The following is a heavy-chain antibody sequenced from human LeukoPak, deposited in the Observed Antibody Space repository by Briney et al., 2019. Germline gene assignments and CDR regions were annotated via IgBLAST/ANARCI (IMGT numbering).Heavy chain of an antibody. Sequence: SVTLSLTCAVYGGSFSGYYWSWIRQPPGKGLELIGEINHSGSTNYNPSLKSRVTISVDTSKNQFSLKLSSVTAADTAVYYCARPLGDWGQGTLVTVSS. CDR3: ARPLGD. CDR1: GGSFSGYY. CDR2: INHSGST. J-gene: IGHJ4*02. V-gene: IGHV4-34*01. D-gene: IGHD7-27*01.